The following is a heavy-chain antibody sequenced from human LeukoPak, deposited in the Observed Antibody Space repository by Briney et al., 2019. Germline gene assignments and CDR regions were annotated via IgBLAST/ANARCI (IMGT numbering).Heavy chain of an antibody. CDR3: TSPSPEEAYCGGDCYSDAFDI. J-gene: IGHJ3*02. CDR1: GFTFSGSA. D-gene: IGHD2-21*02. CDR2: IRSKANSYAT. V-gene: IGHV3-73*01. Sequence: GGSLRLSCAASGFTFSGSAMHWVRQASGEGLEWVGRIRSKANSYATAYAASVKGRFTISRDDSKNTAYLQMNSLKTEDTAVYYCTSPSPEEAYCGGDCYSDAFDIWGQGTMVTVSS.